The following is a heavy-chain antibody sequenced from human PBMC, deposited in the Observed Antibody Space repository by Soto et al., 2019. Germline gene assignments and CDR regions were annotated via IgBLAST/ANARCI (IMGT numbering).Heavy chain of an antibody. CDR2: ICHSGNT. CDR3: ARVWFGESSWFDP. CDR1: GGSMTIGGYC. J-gene: IGHJ5*02. V-gene: IGHV4-30-2*01. D-gene: IGHD3-10*01. Sequence: PSXTLSLTCTVSGGSMTIGGYCWSWIRQPPGQGLEWIGYICHSGNTYYNPSLKSRVTTSLDRSKNQFSLNLSSVTAADTAVYYCARVWFGESSWFDPWGQGTLVTVSS.